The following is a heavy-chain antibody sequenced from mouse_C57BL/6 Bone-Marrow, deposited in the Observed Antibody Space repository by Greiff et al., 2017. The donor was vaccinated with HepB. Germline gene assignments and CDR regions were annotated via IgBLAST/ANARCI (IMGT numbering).Heavy chain of an antibody. CDR3: ARIRRDSKYPYAMDD. CDR2: IYPGSGST. V-gene: IGHV1-55*01. D-gene: IGHD2-5*01. Sequence: QVQLQQPGAELVKPGASVKMSCKASGYTFTSYWITWVKQRPGQGLEWIGDIYPGSGSTNYNEKFKSKATLTVDTSSSTAYMPLSSLTSEDSAVYYGARIRRDSKYPYAMDDWGQGTTVTVSS. J-gene: IGHJ4*01. CDR1: GYTFTSYW.